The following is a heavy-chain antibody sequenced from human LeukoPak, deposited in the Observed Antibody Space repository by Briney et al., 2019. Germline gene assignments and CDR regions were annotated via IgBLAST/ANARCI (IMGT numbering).Heavy chain of an antibody. CDR1: GXTFSDYA. CDR2: ISGSGGST. J-gene: IGHJ4*02. V-gene: IGHV3-23*01. Sequence: GGSLRLSRAASGXTFSDYAMSWVRQAPGKGLEWVSAISGSGGSTYYADSVKGRFTISRDNSKNTLYLQMNNLRAEDTAVYYCAKVSLIVATIGAFDYWGQGTLVTVSS. CDR3: AKVSLIVATIGAFDY. D-gene: IGHD5-12*01.